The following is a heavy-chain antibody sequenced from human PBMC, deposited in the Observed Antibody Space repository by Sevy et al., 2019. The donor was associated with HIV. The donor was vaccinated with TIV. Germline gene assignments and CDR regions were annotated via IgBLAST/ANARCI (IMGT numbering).Heavy chain of an antibody. J-gene: IGHJ6*02. V-gene: IGHV5-51*01. D-gene: IGHD6-6*01. CDR1: GYSFATYW. Sequence: GESLKISCKGSGYSFATYWIGWVRQMPGKGLEWMGMIYPGDSDTRYRPSFQGQVTISADRSISTAFLQWSSLKASDTAIYYCARRSSSSELGHAMDVWGQGTTVTVSS. CDR2: IYPGDSDT. CDR3: ARRSSSSELGHAMDV.